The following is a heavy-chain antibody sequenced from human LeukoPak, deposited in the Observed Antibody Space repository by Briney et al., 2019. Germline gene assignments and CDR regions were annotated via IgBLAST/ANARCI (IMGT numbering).Heavy chain of an antibody. J-gene: IGHJ3*02. CDR3: ARERAHDYVWGSYRYAFDI. D-gene: IGHD3-16*02. CDR1: GGSISSYY. V-gene: IGHV4-4*07. Sequence: SETLSLTCTVSGGSISSYYWSWIRQPPGKGLEWIGRTYTSGSTNYNPSLKSRVTMSVDTSKNQFSLKLSSVTAADTAVYYCARERAHDYVWGSYRYAFDIWGQGTMVTVSS. CDR2: TYTSGST.